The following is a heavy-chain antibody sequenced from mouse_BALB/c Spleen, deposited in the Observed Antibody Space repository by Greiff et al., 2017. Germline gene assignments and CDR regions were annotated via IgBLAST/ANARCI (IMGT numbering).Heavy chain of an antibody. CDR1: GFNIKDTY. CDR2: IDPANGNT. V-gene: IGHV14-3*02. Sequence: VQLQQSGAELVKPGASVKLSCTASGFNIKDTYMHWVKQRPEQGLEWIGRIDPANGNTKYDPKFQGKATITADTSSNTAYLQLSSLTSEDTAVYYCADYGSSYGVDYWGQGTSLTVSS. CDR3: ADYGSSYGVDY. D-gene: IGHD1-1*01. J-gene: IGHJ4*01.